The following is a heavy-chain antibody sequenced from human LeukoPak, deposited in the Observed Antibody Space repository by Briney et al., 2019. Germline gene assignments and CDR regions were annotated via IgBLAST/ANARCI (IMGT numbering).Heavy chain of an antibody. J-gene: IGHJ4*02. V-gene: IGHV5-51*01. CDR2: IYPGDSET. CDR1: GYSFTSNW. D-gene: IGHD3-16*01. Sequence: PGESLKISCKGYGYSFTSNWIGGVRQMPGKGLEWMGIIYPGDSETTYSPSFQGQVTISADKSITTAYLQWDSLKASDTAMYYCALHPWGIKVADYWGQGTLVTVSS. CDR3: ALHPWGIKVADY.